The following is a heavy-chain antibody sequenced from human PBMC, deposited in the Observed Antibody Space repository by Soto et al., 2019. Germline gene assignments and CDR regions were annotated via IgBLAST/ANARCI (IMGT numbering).Heavy chain of an antibody. CDR1: GGTFSSYA. CDR2: IIPIFGTA. J-gene: IGHJ3*02. Sequence: SVKVSCKASGGTFSSYAISWVRQAPGQGLEWMGGIIPIFGTANYAQKFQGRVTITADESTSTAYMELSSLRSEDTAVYYCARDLATDDAFDIWGQGTMVTLSS. V-gene: IGHV1-69*13. D-gene: IGHD5-12*01. CDR3: ARDLATDDAFDI.